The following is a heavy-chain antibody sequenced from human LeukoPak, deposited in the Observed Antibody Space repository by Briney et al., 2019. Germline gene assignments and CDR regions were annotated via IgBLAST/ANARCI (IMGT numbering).Heavy chain of an antibody. V-gene: IGHV4-61*02. J-gene: IGHJ4*02. CDR1: GGSISSGSYY. Sequence: SETLSLTCTVSGGSISSGSYYWSWIRQPAGKGLEWIGRIYTSGSTNHNPSLKSRVTISVDTSKNQFSLKLSSVTAADTAVYYCARHRFSGCLDYWGQGTLVTVSS. D-gene: IGHD6-19*01. CDR3: ARHRFSGCLDY. CDR2: IYTSGST.